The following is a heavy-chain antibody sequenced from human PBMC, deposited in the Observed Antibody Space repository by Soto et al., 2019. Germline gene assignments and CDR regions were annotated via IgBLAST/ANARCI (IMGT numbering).Heavy chain of an antibody. CDR3: AHRLTLVSTWHYGAFDF. V-gene: IGHV2-5*02. D-gene: IGHD3-16*01. CDR1: GASITTQAVG. CDR2: TYSADDT. Sequence: QITLRESGPTPVQPTQTLTLTCSLSGASITTQAVGVGWVRQSPGKALDWRAFTYSADDTRYNSSLKPTLTTMKDASKNPVVLTMPIIDPADTATYYCAHRLTLVSTWHYGAFDFWGQGTLVTVPS. J-gene: IGHJ3*01.